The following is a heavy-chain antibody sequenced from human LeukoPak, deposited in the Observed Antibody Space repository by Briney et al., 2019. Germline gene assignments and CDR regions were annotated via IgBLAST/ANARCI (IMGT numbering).Heavy chain of an antibody. J-gene: IGHJ4*02. Sequence: GGSLRLSCAASGFTFRSYDMSWVRQAPGKGLEWVSCISGTGDRTIYADSVRGRLTISRDNSKSNLYLKMSSLSAEDTAVYYCAKVPQPDYYFDYWGQGFMVTVSS. CDR1: GFTFRSYD. CDR2: ISGTGDRT. CDR3: AKVPQPDYYFDY. V-gene: IGHV3-23*01.